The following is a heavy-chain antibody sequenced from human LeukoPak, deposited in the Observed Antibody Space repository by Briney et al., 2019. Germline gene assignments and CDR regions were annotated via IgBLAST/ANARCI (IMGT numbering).Heavy chain of an antibody. CDR1: GGSISSSSYY. CDR3: ARHYYDAYWFDP. V-gene: IGHV4-39*01. D-gene: IGHD3-22*01. CDR2: IYYSGST. J-gene: IGHJ5*02. Sequence: PSETLSLTCTVSGGSISSSSYYWGWIRQPPGKGLEWIGSIYYSGSTYYNPSLKSRVTISVDTSKNQFSLKLSSVTAADTAVYYCARHYYDAYWFDPLGPGNPGHRLL.